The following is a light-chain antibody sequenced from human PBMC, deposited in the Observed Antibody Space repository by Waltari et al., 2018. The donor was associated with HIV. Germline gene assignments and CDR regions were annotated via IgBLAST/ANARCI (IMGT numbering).Light chain of an antibody. J-gene: IGLJ3*02. V-gene: IGLV1-44*01. CDR1: SSNIGSNT. Sequence: QSVLTQPPSASGTPGQRVTISCSGSSSNIGSNTVNWYQQLPGTAPKLLIYSNNQRPSGVPDRFSGSKSGTSASRAISGLQSEDEADYYCAAWDDSLNGPLLGGGTKLTVL. CDR3: AAWDDSLNGPL. CDR2: SNN.